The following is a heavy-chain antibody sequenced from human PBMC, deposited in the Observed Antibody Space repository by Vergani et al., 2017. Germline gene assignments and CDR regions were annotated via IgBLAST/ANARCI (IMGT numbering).Heavy chain of an antibody. J-gene: IGHJ6*04. CDR1: GYSFTSYY. D-gene: IGHD1-26*01. V-gene: IGHV1-46*03. CDR2: LKPSGGFT. Sequence: QVQLVQSGAEVKRPGASGKVSCKASGYSFTSYYMLWVRQAPGQGLEWMGILKPSGGFTRNAQKFQDRVSMTRDTSTSTVYMELSGLRLEHTTVYYCTTGMXGATQINCHGMDVWGEGTTGTVSS. CDR3: TTGMXGATQINCHGMDV.